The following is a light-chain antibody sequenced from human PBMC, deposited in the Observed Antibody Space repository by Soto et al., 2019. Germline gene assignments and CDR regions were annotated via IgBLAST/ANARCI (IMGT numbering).Light chain of an antibody. Sequence: EVVLTQSPVTLSLSPGARATLSCRASQSFRGLLAWYQQKPDQAPRLLIYDAYNRATGIPPRFSGSGSGTDFTLTISSLEPEDYAVYYCQQRHMWPITFGQGTRLEIK. V-gene: IGKV3-11*01. CDR3: QQRHMWPIT. J-gene: IGKJ5*01. CDR1: QSFRGL. CDR2: DAY.